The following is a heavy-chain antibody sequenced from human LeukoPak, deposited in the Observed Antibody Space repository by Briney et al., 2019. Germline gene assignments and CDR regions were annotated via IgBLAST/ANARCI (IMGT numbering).Heavy chain of an antibody. J-gene: IGHJ4*02. D-gene: IGHD5-12*01. V-gene: IGHV3-30*04. Sequence: GGSLRLSCAASGFTFSSYAMHWVRQAPGKGLEWVAVISYDGSNKYYADSVKGRFTISRENSKNTLYLQMNSLRAEDTAVYYCARGESGYEKYYFDYWGQGTLVTVSS. CDR3: ARGESGYEKYYFDY. CDR1: GFTFSSYA. CDR2: ISYDGSNK.